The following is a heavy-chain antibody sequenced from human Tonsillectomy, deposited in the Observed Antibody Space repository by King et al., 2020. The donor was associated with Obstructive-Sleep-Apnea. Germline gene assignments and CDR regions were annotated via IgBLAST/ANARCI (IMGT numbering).Heavy chain of an antibody. D-gene: IGHD3/OR15-3a*01. V-gene: IGHV4-34*01. J-gene: IGHJ4*02. CDR1: GGPFNGFY. CDR3: AGADLPTSFFFDY. Sequence: VQLQQWGAGLLKPSETLSLTCAVYGGPFNGFYWNWIRQSPGKGLEWIGEIHHRGSTNYNPSLTSRVTISVDTSKNQFSLKLSSVTAADTAVYYCAGADLPTSFFFDYWGQGTLVTVSS. CDR2: IHHRGST.